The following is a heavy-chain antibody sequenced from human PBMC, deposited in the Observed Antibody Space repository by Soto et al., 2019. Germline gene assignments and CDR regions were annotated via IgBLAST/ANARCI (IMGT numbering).Heavy chain of an antibody. Sequence: GGSLRLSCAASGFTFNNYAMTWVRQAPGKGPEWVSTVPQTGGGTFYADSVRGRFIISRDNSKDTLYLQMNSLRAEDTAVYQCVRDYYHISGSHYDIPLDSWGQGTLVTVSS. J-gene: IGHJ4*02. D-gene: IGHD3-10*01. CDR3: VRDYYHISGSHYDIPLDS. CDR1: GFTFNNYA. CDR2: VPQTGGGT. V-gene: IGHV3-23*01.